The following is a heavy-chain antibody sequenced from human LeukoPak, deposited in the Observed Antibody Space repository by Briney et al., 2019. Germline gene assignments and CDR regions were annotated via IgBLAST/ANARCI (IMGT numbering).Heavy chain of an antibody. Sequence: GGSLTLSCAASGFTFSSYDMHWVRQATGKGLEWVSAIGTAGDTYYPGSVKGRFTISRENAKNSLYLQMNSLRAGDTAVYYCARVESSGEFDYWGQGTLVTVSS. CDR3: ARVESSGEFDY. CDR1: GFTFSSYD. CDR2: IGTAGDT. V-gene: IGHV3-13*01. J-gene: IGHJ4*02. D-gene: IGHD3-22*01.